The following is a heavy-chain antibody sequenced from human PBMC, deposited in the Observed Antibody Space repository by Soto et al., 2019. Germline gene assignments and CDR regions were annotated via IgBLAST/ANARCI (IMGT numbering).Heavy chain of an antibody. Sequence: VGSLRLSCAASGFNFSSYSMNWVRQAPGKGLEWVSSISSNSFYIDYADSVKGRYTVSRDNAKNSLYLLLNRLRAEDTAVYYCARVNYHISESHAYYYYGMDVWGQGTTVTVSS. CDR3: ARVNYHISESHAYYYYGMDV. J-gene: IGHJ6*02. CDR1: GFNFSSYS. D-gene: IGHD3-22*01. CDR2: ISSNSFYI. V-gene: IGHV3-21*01.